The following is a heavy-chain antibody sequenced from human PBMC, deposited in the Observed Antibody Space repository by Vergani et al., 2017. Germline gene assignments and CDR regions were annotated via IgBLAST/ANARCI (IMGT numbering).Heavy chain of an antibody. CDR1: GFSLSTSGVG. D-gene: IGHD3-3*01. J-gene: IGHJ4*02. Sequence: QITLKESGPTLVKPTQTLTLTCTFSGFSLSTSGVGVGWIRQPPGKALEWLALIYWDDDKRYSPSLKSRLTITKDTSKNQVVLTMTNMDPVDTATYYCAHRLINPYDFWSGVFDYWGQGTLVTVSS. CDR2: IYWDDDK. CDR3: AHRLINPYDFWSGVFDY. V-gene: IGHV2-5*02.